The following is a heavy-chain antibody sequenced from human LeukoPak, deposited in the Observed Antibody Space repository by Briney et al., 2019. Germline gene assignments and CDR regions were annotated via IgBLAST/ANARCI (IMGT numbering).Heavy chain of an antibody. CDR2: ISGSGGST. CDR3: AKGINSGSYWDYFDY. D-gene: IGHD1-26*01. Sequence: QTGGSLRLSCTASGFTFSSYTMSWVRQAPGKGLEWVSAISGSGGSTYYADSVKGRFTISRDSSKNTLYLQMNSLRAEDTAVYYCAKGINSGSYWDYFDYWGQGTLVTVSS. CDR1: GFTFSSYT. V-gene: IGHV3-23*01. J-gene: IGHJ4*02.